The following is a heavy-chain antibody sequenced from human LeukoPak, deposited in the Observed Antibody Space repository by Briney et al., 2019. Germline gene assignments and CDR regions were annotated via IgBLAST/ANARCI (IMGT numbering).Heavy chain of an antibody. CDR3: TREVSGSLYFDY. V-gene: IGHV3-23*01. CDR1: GFTFNTYA. J-gene: IGHJ4*02. CDR2: ISGTGSSR. Sequence: PGGSLRLSCAASGFTFNTYAMSWVRQAPGKGLEWVSDISGTGSSRYYADSVEGRFTISRDNAKNTLYLQMNSLRAEDTAVYYCTREVSGSLYFDYWGQGALVTVSS. D-gene: IGHD1-26*01.